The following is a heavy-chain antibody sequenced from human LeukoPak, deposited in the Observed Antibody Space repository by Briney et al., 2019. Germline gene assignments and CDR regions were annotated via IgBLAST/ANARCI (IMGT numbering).Heavy chain of an antibody. D-gene: IGHD5-12*01. V-gene: IGHV3-21*04. CDR2: ISSSSSYI. CDR1: GFTFSTYS. CDR3: AKQRGLRLNTEFDY. Sequence: PGGSLRLSCAASGFTFSTYSMNWVRQAPGKGLEWVSSISSSSSYIYYADSVKGRFTISRDNAKNTLYLQMNSLRAEDTAVYYCAKQRGLRLNTEFDYWGQGTLVTVSS. J-gene: IGHJ4*02.